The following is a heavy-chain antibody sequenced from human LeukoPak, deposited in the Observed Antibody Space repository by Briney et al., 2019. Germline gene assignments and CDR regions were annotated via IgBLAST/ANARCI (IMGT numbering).Heavy chain of an antibody. V-gene: IGHV3-21*01. Sequence: GGSLRLSCAASGFTFSSYSMNWVRQAPGKGLEWVSSISSSSSYIYYADSVKGRLTISRDNAKNSLYLQMNSLRAEDTAVYYCASWGVPAAPQDDAFDIWGQGTMVTVSS. J-gene: IGHJ3*02. CDR1: GFTFSSYS. D-gene: IGHD2-2*01. CDR3: ASWGVPAAPQDDAFDI. CDR2: ISSSSSYI.